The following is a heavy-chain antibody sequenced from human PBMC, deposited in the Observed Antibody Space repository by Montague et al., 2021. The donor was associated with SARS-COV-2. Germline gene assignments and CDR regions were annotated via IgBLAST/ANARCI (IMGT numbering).Heavy chain of an antibody. CDR3: ARADCGGDCYSYYYGMDV. CDR1: GYTFTGYY. D-gene: IGHD2-21*02. V-gene: IGHV1-2*04. CDR2: INPNSGGT. J-gene: IGHJ6*02. Sequence: SVKVSCKASGYTFTGYYMHWVRQAPGQGLEWMGWINPNSGGTNYAQKFQGWVTMTRDTSISTAYMELSRLRSDDTAVYYCARADCGGDCYSYYYGMDVWGQGTTVTVSS.